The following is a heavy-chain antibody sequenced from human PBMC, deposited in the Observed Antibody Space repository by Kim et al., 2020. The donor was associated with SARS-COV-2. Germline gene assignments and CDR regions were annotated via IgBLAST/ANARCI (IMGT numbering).Heavy chain of an antibody. J-gene: IGHJ2*01. CDR3: ARAPYVQFDL. CDR2: IYYSGST. V-gene: IGHV4-39*01. CDR1: GGSISTSNYF. Sequence: SETLSLTCTVSGGSISTSNYFWGWIRQPPGKGLEWVANIYYSGSTYYNPSLVSRVTISVDTSKNQFSLKLSSVTAADMAVYYCARAPYVQFDLWGRGTLVTVSS. D-gene: IGHD2-8*01.